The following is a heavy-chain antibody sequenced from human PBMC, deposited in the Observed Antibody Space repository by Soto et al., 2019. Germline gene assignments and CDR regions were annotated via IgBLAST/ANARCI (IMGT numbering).Heavy chain of an antibody. CDR2: ISYDGSNK. CDR3: ARGAFGWFGADYYYGMDV. V-gene: IGHV3-30-3*01. J-gene: IGHJ6*02. D-gene: IGHD3-10*01. CDR1: GFTFSSYA. Sequence: GGSLRLSCAASGFTFSSYAMHWVRQAPGKGLEWVAVISYDGSNKYYADSVKGRFTISRDNSKNTLYLQMNSLRAEDTAVYYCARGAFGWFGADYYYGMDVWGQGTTVTVSS.